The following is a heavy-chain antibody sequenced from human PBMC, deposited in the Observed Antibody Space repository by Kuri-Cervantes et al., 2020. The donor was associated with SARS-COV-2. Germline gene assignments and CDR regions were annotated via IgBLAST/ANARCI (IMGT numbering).Heavy chain of an antibody. D-gene: IGHD1-26*01. V-gene: IGHV3-30*04. CDR2: ISYDGSNK. CDR1: GFTFSSYA. CDR3: ASELLWYFDL. Sequence: GESLKISCAASGFTFSSYAMHWVRQAPGKGLEWVAVISYDGSNKYYADSVKGRFTISRDNSKNTLYLQMNSLRAEDTAVYYCASELLWYFDLWGRGNLV. J-gene: IGHJ2*01.